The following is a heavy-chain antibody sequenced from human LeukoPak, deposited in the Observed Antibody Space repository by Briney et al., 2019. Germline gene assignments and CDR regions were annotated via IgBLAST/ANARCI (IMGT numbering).Heavy chain of an antibody. CDR1: GYTFTSYY. D-gene: IGHD6-13*01. CDR3: ARGYSSSWPRQYYYYYYMDV. V-gene: IGHV1-46*01. CDR2: INPSGGST. Sequence: ASVKVSCKASGYTFTSYYMHWVRQAPGQGLEWMGIINPSGGSTSYAQKFQGRVTITTDESTSTAYMELSSLRSEDTAVYYCARGYSSSWPRQYYYYYYMDVWGKGTTVTVSS. J-gene: IGHJ6*03.